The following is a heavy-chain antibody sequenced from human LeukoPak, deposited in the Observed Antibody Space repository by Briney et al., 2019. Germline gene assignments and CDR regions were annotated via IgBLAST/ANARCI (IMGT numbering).Heavy chain of an antibody. CDR1: GGTFSSYA. Sequence: WASVKVSCKASGGTFSSYAISWVRQAPGQGLEWMGRIIPIFGIANYAPKFQGRVTITADKSTSTAYMELSSLRSEDTAVYYCAPYYYGSGSYYQPVDYWGQGTLVTVSS. D-gene: IGHD3-10*01. CDR2: IIPIFGIA. V-gene: IGHV1-69*04. J-gene: IGHJ4*02. CDR3: APYYYGSGSYYQPVDY.